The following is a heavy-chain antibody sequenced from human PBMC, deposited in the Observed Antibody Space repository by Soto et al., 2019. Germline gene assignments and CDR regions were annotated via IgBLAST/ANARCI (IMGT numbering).Heavy chain of an antibody. V-gene: IGHV3-21*01. CDR2: ISSSSSYI. CDR3: ARDKSGGYYYVDYYYGMDV. J-gene: IGHJ6*02. CDR1: GFTFSSYS. D-gene: IGHD3-22*01. Sequence: PGGSLRLSCAACGFTFSSYSMNWVRQAPGKGLEWVSSISSSSSYIYYADSVKGRFTISRDNAKNSLYLQMNSLRAEDTAVYYCARDKSGGYYYVDYYYGMDVWGQGTTVTVSS.